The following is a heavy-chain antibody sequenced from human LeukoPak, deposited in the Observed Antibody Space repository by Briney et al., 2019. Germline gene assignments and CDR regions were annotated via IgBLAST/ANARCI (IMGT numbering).Heavy chain of an antibody. Sequence: GGSLRLSCVASGFSFSSYSMNWVRQAPGKGLEWVSPISSTSTYIYYADSVKGRFTISRDTAKNSLYLQMSSLRAEDTAVYYCAREGAFDIWGQGTMVTVSS. V-gene: IGHV3-21*01. CDR1: GFSFSSYS. J-gene: IGHJ3*02. CDR2: ISSTSTYI. CDR3: AREGAFDI.